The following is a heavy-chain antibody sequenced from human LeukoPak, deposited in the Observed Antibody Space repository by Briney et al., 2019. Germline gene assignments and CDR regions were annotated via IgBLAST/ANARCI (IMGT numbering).Heavy chain of an antibody. CDR3: STMHYYESGPPTEDAVDM. CDR1: GFSFSKAL. J-gene: IGHJ3*02. Sequence: PGGSLRLSCSASGFSFSKALMTWVRQAPGKGLEWVGRIKSKVDGGTTDYIAPVKGRFSISRDDSQSTVYLQMNSLKSDDTGVYYCSTMHYYESGPPTEDAVDMWGQGTMVTVS. V-gene: IGHV3-15*01. CDR2: IKSKVDGGTT. D-gene: IGHD3-22*01.